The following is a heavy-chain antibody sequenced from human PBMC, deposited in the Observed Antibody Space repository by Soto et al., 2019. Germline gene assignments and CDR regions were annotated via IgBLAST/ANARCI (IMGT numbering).Heavy chain of an antibody. CDR2: IYYSGRT. V-gene: IGHV4-39*01. CDR3: ARQRTTVVTQAYFDH. D-gene: IGHD2-21*02. Sequence: SETLSLTCIVSGESICSSSYYWGWIRQPPGKGLGWIGSIYYSGRTYYNPSFKSRVTISIDTSKNQFSLKLSSVTATDTAVYYCARQRTTVVTQAYFDHWGQGALVTVSS. CDR1: GESICSSSYY. J-gene: IGHJ4*02.